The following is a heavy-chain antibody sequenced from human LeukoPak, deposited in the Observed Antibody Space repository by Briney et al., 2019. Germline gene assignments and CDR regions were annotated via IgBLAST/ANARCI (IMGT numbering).Heavy chain of an antibody. CDR1: GFTFSSYS. CDR3: AAQGWELFDY. J-gene: IGHJ4*02. Sequence: GGSLRLSCAASGFTFSSYSMNWVRQAPGKGLEWVSSISSSSSYIYYADSVKGRFTISRDSAKNSLYLQMNSLRAEDTAVYYCAAQGWELFDYWGQGTLVIVSS. V-gene: IGHV3-21*01. D-gene: IGHD1-26*01. CDR2: ISSSSSYI.